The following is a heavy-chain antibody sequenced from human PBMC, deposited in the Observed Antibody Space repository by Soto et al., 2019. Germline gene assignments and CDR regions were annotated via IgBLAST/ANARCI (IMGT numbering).Heavy chain of an antibody. J-gene: IGHJ4*02. V-gene: IGHV1-69*06. Sequence: QVQLVQSGAEVKTPGSSLKVSCKVSGSRFSNYVISWVRQAPGHGLEWLGRIIPIFNSTKYAQSFQGTFTITADKSTSTASLELSSLRSDDTAVYYCAREGRGKKAGYNGLVSLGYWGQGPLVTVSS. CDR2: IIPIFNST. CDR1: GSRFSNYV. D-gene: IGHD2-2*02. CDR3: AREGRGKKAGYNGLVSLGY.